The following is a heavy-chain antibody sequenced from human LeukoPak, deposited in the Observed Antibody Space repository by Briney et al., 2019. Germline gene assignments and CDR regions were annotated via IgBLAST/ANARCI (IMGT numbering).Heavy chain of an antibody. CDR3: AKDPNWSRDYYGMDV. J-gene: IGHJ6*02. V-gene: IGHV3-23*01. Sequence: GGSLRLSCAASGFTFSSYAMSWVRQAPGKGLEWVSAISGSGGSTYYADSVKGRFTISRDNSKNTLYLQMNSLRAEDTAVYYCAKDPNWSRDYYGMDVWGQGTTVTVSS. D-gene: IGHD7-27*01. CDR2: ISGSGGST. CDR1: GFTFSSYA.